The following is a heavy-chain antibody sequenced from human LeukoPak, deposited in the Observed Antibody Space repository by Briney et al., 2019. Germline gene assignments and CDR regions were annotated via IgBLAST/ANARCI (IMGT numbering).Heavy chain of an antibody. CDR3: AKSREAVSGTGAFDI. J-gene: IGHJ3*02. CDR2: VTLSGDDT. D-gene: IGHD6-13*01. CDR1: EISFSNYA. Sequence: HPGGSLRLSCAASEISFSNYAMSWVRQAPGKGLEWVSXVTLSGDDTYYADSVMGRFTISRDNSKKTLYLQMNSLRADDAAAYYCAKSREAVSGTGAFDIWGQGTMVTVSS. V-gene: IGHV3-23*01.